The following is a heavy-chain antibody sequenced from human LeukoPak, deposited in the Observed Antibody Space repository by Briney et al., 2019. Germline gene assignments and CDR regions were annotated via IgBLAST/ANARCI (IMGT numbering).Heavy chain of an antibody. V-gene: IGHV3-23*01. J-gene: IGHJ4*02. CDR3: AKVDGGSYYSSD. D-gene: IGHD1-26*01. CDR2: ISRGGGGT. CDR1: GFTFSSYA. Sequence: GGSLRLSRAASGFTFSSYAMTWVRQAPGKGLEWVSSISRGGGGTYYAESVRGRFTISRDNSKNTLFLQMNSLRAEDTAVYYCAKVDGGSYYSSDWGQGTLVTVSS.